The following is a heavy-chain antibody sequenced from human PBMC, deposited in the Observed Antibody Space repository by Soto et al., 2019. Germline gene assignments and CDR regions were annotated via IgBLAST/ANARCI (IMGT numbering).Heavy chain of an antibody. CDR2: IRGSGGST. CDR1: GFTFSSYA. J-gene: IGHJ4*02. Sequence: EVQLLESGGGLVQPGGSLRLSCAASGFTFSSYAMSWVGKAPGKGLEWVSAIRGSGGSTYYADSGKGRFTISRDNSKNTLYLQMNSLRAEDTAVYYCAKEGRFLEWTHWGQGTLVTVSS. D-gene: IGHD3-3*01. V-gene: IGHV3-23*01. CDR3: AKEGRFLEWTH.